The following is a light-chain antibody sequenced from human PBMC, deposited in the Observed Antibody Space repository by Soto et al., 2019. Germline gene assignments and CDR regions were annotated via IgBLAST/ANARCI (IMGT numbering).Light chain of an antibody. CDR3: SSYAGSNTVV. V-gene: IGLV2-8*01. J-gene: IGLJ3*02. CDR2: EVT. Sequence: QSALTQPPSASGSPGQSVAISCTGTSSDVGGYDYVSWYQQHPGKAPKLIIYEVTRRPSGVPDRFSASKSGNTASLTVSGLQAEDEADYYCSSYAGSNTVVFGGGTQLTVL. CDR1: SSDVGGYDY.